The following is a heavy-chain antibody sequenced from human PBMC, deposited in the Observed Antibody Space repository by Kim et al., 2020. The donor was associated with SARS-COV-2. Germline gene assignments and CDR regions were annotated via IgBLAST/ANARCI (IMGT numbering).Heavy chain of an antibody. CDR1: GFTFSSYG. J-gene: IGHJ4*02. V-gene: IGHV3-30*18. CDR2: ISYDGSNK. CDR3: ANNWNDAEGDY. D-gene: IGHD1-1*01. Sequence: GGSLRLSCVVSGFTFSSYGMHWVRQAPGKGLEWVAVISYDGSNKYYADSVKGRFTISRDNSKNTLFLQMNSLRAEDTAVYYCANNWNDAEGDYWGQGTLVTVSS.